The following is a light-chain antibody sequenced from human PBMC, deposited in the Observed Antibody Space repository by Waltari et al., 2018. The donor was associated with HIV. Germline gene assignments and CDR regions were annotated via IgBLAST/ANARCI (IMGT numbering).Light chain of an antibody. Sequence: QSALTQPRSVSGSPGQSVTISCTGTSTAVGGYNYVSWYQQHPGKAPKLIIYDVNKRPSGVPDRFSGSKSGNTASLTISGLQAEDEADYYCCSFAGTPKVFGGGTEVTVL. V-gene: IGLV2-11*01. CDR2: DVN. J-gene: IGLJ3*02. CDR3: CSFAGTPKV. CDR1: STAVGGYNY.